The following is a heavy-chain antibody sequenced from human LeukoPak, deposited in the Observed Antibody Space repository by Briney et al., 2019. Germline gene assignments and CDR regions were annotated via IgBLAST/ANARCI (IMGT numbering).Heavy chain of an antibody. Sequence: QPGGSLRLSCAASGFTFSDYWMGWVRQAPGKGLEWVANIKQAGSEKYYVDSVKGRFTISRDNAKNSLYLQMNSLRAEDTAVYYCARRIQGMAPYYFDYWGQGTLVTVSS. CDR1: GFTFSDYW. D-gene: IGHD5-24*01. CDR3: ARRIQGMAPYYFDY. J-gene: IGHJ4*02. V-gene: IGHV3-7*01. CDR2: IKQAGSEK.